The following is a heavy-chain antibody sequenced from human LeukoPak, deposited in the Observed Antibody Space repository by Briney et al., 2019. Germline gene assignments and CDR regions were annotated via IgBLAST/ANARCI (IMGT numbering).Heavy chain of an antibody. CDR3: ARLPGISVTGKAIDC. CDR2: MYYSGST. D-gene: IGHD6-19*01. Sequence: SETLSLTCTVSGGSISNYYWGWIRQPPGKGLEWIGYMYYSGSTNYNPSLKSRVTISVDTSNNQFSLKLSSVTAADTAVYYCARLPGISVTGKAIDCWGQGTLVTVSS. CDR1: GGSISNYY. J-gene: IGHJ4*02. V-gene: IGHV4-59*01.